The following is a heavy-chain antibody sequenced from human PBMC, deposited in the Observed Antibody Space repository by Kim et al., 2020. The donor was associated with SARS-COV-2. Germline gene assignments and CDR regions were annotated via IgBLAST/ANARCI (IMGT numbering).Heavy chain of an antibody. V-gene: IGHV4-59*01. J-gene: IGHJ4*02. D-gene: IGHD4-17*01. Sequence: TPSLKSRVTISVDTSKNQFSLKLGSVTAADTAVYYCARVSGGYGDLHFDYWGQGTLATVSS. CDR3: ARVSGGYGDLHFDY.